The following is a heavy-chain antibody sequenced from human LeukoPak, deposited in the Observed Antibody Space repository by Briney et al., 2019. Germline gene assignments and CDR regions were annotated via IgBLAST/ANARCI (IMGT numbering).Heavy chain of an antibody. D-gene: IGHD4-17*01. V-gene: IGHV1-18*01. CDR1: GYTFTSYG. CDR2: ISAYNGNT. J-gene: IGHJ4*02. Sequence: ASVKVSCKASGYTFTSYGISWVRQAPGQGLEWMGWISAYNGNTNNAQKLRGRVTMTTDTSTSTAYMELRSLRSDDTAVYYCARGPPDPNTVTARYYWGQGTLVTVSS. CDR3: ARGPPDPNTVTARYY.